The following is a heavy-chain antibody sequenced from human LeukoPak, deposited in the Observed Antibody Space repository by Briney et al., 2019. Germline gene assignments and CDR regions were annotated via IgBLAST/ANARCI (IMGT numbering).Heavy chain of an antibody. CDR3: VRDYNLDLGY. CDR2: ISGSGGSK. D-gene: IGHD4-11*01. J-gene: IGHJ4*02. V-gene: IGHV3-23*01. CDR1: GFTFSSYA. Sequence: GGSLRLSCAASGFTFSSYAMSWVRQAPGKGLEWVSSISGSGGSKYYADSVKGRFTISRDNSKNTLYLQMNSLRAKDTAVYYCVRDYNLDLGYWGQGTLVTVSS.